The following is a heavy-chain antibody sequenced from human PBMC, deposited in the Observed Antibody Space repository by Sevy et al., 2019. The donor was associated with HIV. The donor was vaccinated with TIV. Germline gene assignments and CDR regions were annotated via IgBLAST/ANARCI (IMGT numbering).Heavy chain of an antibody. J-gene: IGHJ5*02. Sequence: GGSLRLSCTASGFTFSSYVMSWVRQLPGKRLEWVSSIGATSNNPGYADSVKGRFIVSRDNSKNTLFLDMNSLRVEDTALYYCAKGDVLNTRAGVDPWGQGTLFTVSS. CDR2: IGATSNNP. CDR3: AKGDVLNTRAGVDP. V-gene: IGHV3-23*01. CDR1: GFTFSSYV. D-gene: IGHD4-17*01.